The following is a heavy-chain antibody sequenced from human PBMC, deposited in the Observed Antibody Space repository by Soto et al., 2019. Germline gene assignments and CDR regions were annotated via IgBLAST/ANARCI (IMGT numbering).Heavy chain of an antibody. D-gene: IGHD3-3*01. V-gene: IGHV3-23*01. CDR3: AKEVVYDFWSGYYPIDY. CDR1: GFTFSSYA. CDR2: ISGSGGST. J-gene: IGHJ4*02. Sequence: GGSLRLSCAASGFTFSSYAMSWVRQAPGKGLEWVSAISGSGGSTYYADSVKGRFTISRDNSKNTLYLQMNSLRAEDTAVYYCAKEVVYDFWSGYYPIDYWGQGTLVTVSS.